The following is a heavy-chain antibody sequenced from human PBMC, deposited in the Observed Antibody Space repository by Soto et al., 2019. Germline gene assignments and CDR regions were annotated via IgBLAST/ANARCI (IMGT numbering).Heavy chain of an antibody. CDR3: AKDIAAAGQYYYGMDV. V-gene: IGHV3-23*01. J-gene: IGHJ6*02. CDR2: ISGSGGST. D-gene: IGHD6-13*01. CDR1: GFTFSSYA. Sequence: PGGSLRLSCAASGFTFSSYAMSWVRQAPGKGLECVSGISGSGGSTYYADSVKGRFAISRDNSKNTLYLQMSSLRADDTAVYYCAKDIAAAGQYYYGMDVWGPGTTVTVSS.